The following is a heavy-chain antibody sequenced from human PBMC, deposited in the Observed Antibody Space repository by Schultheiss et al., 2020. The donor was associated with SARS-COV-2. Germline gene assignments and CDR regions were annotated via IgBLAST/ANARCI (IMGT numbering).Heavy chain of an antibody. D-gene: IGHD7-27*01. CDR2: ISGSGGST. J-gene: IGHJ3*02. CDR1: GFTFSSYS. CDR3: ARATGDDAFDI. V-gene: IGHV3-23*01. Sequence: GGSLRLSCAASGFTFSSYSMNWVRQAPGKGLEWVSAISGSGGSTYYADSVKGRFTISRDNSKNTLYLQMNSLRAEDTAVYYCARATGDDAFDIWGQGTMVTVSS.